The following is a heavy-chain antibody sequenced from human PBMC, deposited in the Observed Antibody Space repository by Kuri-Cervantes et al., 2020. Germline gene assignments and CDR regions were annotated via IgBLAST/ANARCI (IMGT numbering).Heavy chain of an antibody. V-gene: IGHV3-23*01. CDR3: ARLTDRSYHENSGYFDS. J-gene: IGHJ4*02. CDR2: ISGSGFFT. Sequence: GGSLRLSCAASGFTFSNYVMTWVRQAPGKGLEWVSGISGSGFFTHNANSVKGRFTTSRENSKNTLYLQMNSLRVEDTAIYFCARLTDRSYHENSGYFDSWGQGTLVTVSS. D-gene: IGHD3-22*01. CDR1: GFTFSNYV.